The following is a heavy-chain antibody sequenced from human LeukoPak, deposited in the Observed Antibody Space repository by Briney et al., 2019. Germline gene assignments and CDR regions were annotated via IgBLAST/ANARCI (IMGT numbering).Heavy chain of an antibody. V-gene: IGHV4-39*01. J-gene: IGHJ1*01. CDR1: GGSISSSSYY. Sequence: SETLSLTCTVSGGSISSSSYYWGWIRQPPGKGLEWIGSIYYSGYTYYNSSLKSRVIISVDTSKNYFSLKLTSVTAADTAVYYCARHRGEYFQDWGQGTLVTVPS. CDR2: IYYSGYT. D-gene: IGHD3-10*01. CDR3: ARHRGEYFQD.